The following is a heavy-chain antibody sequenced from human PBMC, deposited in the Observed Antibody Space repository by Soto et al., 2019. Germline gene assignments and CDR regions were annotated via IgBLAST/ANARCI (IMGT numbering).Heavy chain of an antibody. V-gene: IGHV5-10-1*01. CDR3: EGHVVGARGWVEQPL. Sequence: GEALKISCKGSGYSFTSYWISWVRQMPGKGLEWMGRIDPSDSYTNYSPSFQGHVTISADKSISTAYLQWSSLKASDTAMYYCEGHVVGARGWVEQPLWGQGTLVTVS. D-gene: IGHD1-26*01. CDR2: IDPSDSYT. CDR1: GYSFTSYW. J-gene: IGHJ4*02.